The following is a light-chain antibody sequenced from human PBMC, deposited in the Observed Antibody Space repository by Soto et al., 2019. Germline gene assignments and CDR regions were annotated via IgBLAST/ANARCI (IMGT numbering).Light chain of an antibody. J-gene: IGKJ1*01. CDR3: LQYSSYPRT. Sequence: TTDPPSAVSAYGGDRGSSTCRASQGISTYLNWYQRKPGKAPKLLIYAASSLQSGVPSRFSGCGSGPDSTFDIGLLPSQACATSFRLQYSSYPRTLGQGTKVDIK. CDR2: AAS. CDR1: QGISTY. V-gene: IGKV1-39*01.